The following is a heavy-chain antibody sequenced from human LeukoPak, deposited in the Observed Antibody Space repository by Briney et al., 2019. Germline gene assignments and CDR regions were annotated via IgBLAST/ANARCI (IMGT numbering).Heavy chain of an antibody. CDR1: GASISSSY. D-gene: IGHD3-3*01. CDR3: ARSYDFWSGGFDY. Sequence: SETLSLTCTVSGASISSSYWSWIRQPPGGGLEWIGYIYYSGSTNYNPSLKSRVTISVDTSKNQFSLKLSSVTAADTAVYYCARSYDFWSGGFDYWGQGTLVTVSS. J-gene: IGHJ4*02. V-gene: IGHV4-59*01. CDR2: IYYSGST.